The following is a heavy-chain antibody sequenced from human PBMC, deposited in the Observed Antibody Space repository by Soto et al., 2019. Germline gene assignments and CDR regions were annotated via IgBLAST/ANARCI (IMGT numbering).Heavy chain of an antibody. Sequence: QVQLVQSGAEVKKPGSSVKVSCKASGGTFSSYAISWVRQAPGQGLECMGGIIPIFDTANYAQKFQGRVTITADESTSTAYMELSSLRSEDTAVYYCARMSKNGYNYPVFYYYGMDVWGQGTTVTVSS. D-gene: IGHD1-1*01. CDR1: GGTFSSYA. J-gene: IGHJ6*02. CDR2: IIPIFDTA. CDR3: ARMSKNGYNYPVFYYYGMDV. V-gene: IGHV1-69*12.